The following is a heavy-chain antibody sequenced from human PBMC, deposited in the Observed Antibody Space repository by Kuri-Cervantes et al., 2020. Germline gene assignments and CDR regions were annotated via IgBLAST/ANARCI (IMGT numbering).Heavy chain of an antibody. CDR3: ARLWFGESFDY. Sequence: ESLKISCAFYGGSFSGYYCSWIRQPPGKGLEWIGEINHSGSNNYNPSLKSRVTISVDTSKNQFSLRLNSMTAADTAVYYCARLWFGESFDYWGQGTLVTVSS. J-gene: IGHJ4*02. D-gene: IGHD3-10*01. V-gene: IGHV4-34*01. CDR1: GGSFSGYY. CDR2: INHSGSN.